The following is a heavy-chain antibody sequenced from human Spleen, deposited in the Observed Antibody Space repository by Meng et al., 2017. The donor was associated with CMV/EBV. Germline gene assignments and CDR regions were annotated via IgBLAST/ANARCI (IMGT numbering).Heavy chain of an antibody. D-gene: IGHD6-13*01. V-gene: IGHV3-21*01. CDR3: ARELSTSWYDY. Sequence: GESLKISCAASGFTFSSYSMNWVRQAPGKGLEWVTTISSSITSSSYIYYADSVKGRFTVTRDNAKNSLYLQMNSLTADDTAVYYCARELSTSWYDYLGQGTLVTVSS. CDR2: ISSSITSSSYI. CDR1: GFTFSSYS. J-gene: IGHJ4*02.